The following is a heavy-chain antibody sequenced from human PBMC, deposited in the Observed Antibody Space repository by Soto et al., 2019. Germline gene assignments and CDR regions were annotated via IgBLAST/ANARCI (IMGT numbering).Heavy chain of an antibody. CDR1: GYTFTSFG. CDR2: ISTYNDNT. Sequence: QVQLVQSGAEVKKPGASVKVSCKASGYTFTSFGITWVRQAPGQGLEWMGWISTYNDNTKYAQRLQGRVTMTTDTSTGTAYMELRSLRSDDTAVYYCARGDGYNSFDHWGQGTLVTVSS. D-gene: IGHD5-12*01. J-gene: IGHJ4*02. CDR3: ARGDGYNSFDH. V-gene: IGHV1-18*01.